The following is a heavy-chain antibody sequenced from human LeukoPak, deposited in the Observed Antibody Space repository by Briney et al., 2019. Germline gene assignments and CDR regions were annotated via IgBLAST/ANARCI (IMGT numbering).Heavy chain of an antibody. CDR3: ARRYDCWSGYPPPLDY. CDR2: INPSRNT. J-gene: IGHJ4*02. V-gene: IGHV4-34*01. CDR1: GGSFSGYY. D-gene: IGHD3-3*01. Sequence: SETLSLTCAVFGGSFSGYYWNWIRQPPGKGLEWIGQINPSRNTNYNPSLKSRVTISVDTSKKQFSLKLSSLTAADTAVYYCARRYDCWSGYPPPLDYWGQGTLVTVSS.